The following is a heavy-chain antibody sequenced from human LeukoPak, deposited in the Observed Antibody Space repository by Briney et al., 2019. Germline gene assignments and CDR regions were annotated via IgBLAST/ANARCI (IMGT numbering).Heavy chain of an antibody. V-gene: IGHV4-34*01. CDR1: GGSLRSHS. J-gene: IGHJ5*02. D-gene: IGHD3-10*01. Sequence: SETLSLTCGVDGGSLRSHSWSWIRQPPGKGLEWIGDINHSGGTNYNPSLKSRVTFSVDTSKNHFSLRLNSVIAADTAVYYCARTNYFGEFLIGWFDPWGQGTLVTVSS. CDR2: INHSGGT. CDR3: ARTNYFGEFLIGWFDP.